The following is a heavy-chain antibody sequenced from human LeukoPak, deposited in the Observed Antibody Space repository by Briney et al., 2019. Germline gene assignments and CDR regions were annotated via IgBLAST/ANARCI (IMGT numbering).Heavy chain of an antibody. D-gene: IGHD3-22*01. CDR3: ARGGYYYDSSGYSHLPDY. CDR2: IIPIVGTT. J-gene: IGHJ4*02. Sequence: SVKVSCKASGGTFSSYAFSWVRQAPGQGLEWMGGIIPIVGTTNYAQMFQGRVTITADESTSTAYMELSSLRSEDTAVHYCARGGYYYDSSGYSHLPDYWGQGTLVTVSA. CDR1: GGTFSSYA. V-gene: IGHV1-69*13.